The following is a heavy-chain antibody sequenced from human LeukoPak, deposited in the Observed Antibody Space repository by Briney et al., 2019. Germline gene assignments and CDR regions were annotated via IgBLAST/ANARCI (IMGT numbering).Heavy chain of an antibody. CDR2: IIPIFGTA. CDR1: GGTFSSYA. CDR3: ARDAGADSSSWYPPFDY. Sequence: SVKVSCKASGGTFSSYAISWVRQAPGRGLEWMGGIIPIFGTANYAQKFQGRVTITTDESTSTAYMELSSLRSEDTAVYYCARDAGADSSSWYPPFDYWGQGNLVTVSS. D-gene: IGHD6-13*01. V-gene: IGHV1-69*05. J-gene: IGHJ4*02.